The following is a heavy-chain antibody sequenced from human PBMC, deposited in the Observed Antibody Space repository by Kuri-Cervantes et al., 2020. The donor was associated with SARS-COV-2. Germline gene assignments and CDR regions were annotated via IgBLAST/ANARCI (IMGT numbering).Heavy chain of an antibody. CDR3: ARRVVPAADFDP. CDR1: GYTFTSYA. Sequence: ASVKVSCKASGYTFTSYAMHWVRQAPGQRLEWMGWINAGNGNTKYSQEFQGRVTMTRDTSTNTVYMEVSSLTSDDTAVYYCARRVVPAADFDPWGQGTLVTVSS. D-gene: IGHD2-2*01. CDR2: INAGNGNT. V-gene: IGHV1-3*01. J-gene: IGHJ5*02.